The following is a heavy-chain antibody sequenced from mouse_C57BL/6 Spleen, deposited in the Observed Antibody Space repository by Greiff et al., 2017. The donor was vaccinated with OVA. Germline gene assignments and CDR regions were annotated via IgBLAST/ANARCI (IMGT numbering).Heavy chain of an antibody. CDR1: GYAFSNYL. CDR2: INPGSGGT. J-gene: IGHJ2*01. V-gene: IGHV1-54*01. CDR3: ARENNQYYFDY. Sequence: QVQLQQSGAELVRPGTSVKVSCKASGYAFSNYLIEWVKQRPGQGLEWIGVINPGSGGTNYNEKFKGKATLTADKSSSTAYMQLSSLSAEDSAVYFGARENNQYYFDYWGQGTTLTVSS. D-gene: IGHD1-3*01.